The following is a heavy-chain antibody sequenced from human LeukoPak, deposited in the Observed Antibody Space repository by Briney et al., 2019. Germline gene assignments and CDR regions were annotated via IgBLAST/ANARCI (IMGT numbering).Heavy chain of an antibody. CDR2: ISSSSSYI. J-gene: IGHJ6*04. CDR1: GFTFSSYS. V-gene: IGHV3-21*01. D-gene: IGHD3-10*02. Sequence: AGGSLRLSCAASGFTFSSYSMNWVRQAPGKGLEWVSSISSSSSYIYSADSVKGRFTISRDNANNSLYLQMNSLRAEDTAVYYCAELGITMIGGVWGKGTTVTISS. CDR3: AELGITMIGGV.